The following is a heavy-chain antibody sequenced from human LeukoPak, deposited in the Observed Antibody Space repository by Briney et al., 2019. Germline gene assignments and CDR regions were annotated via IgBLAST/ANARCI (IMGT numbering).Heavy chain of an antibody. J-gene: IGHJ6*03. CDR3: ARIPDYDYVWGSYYYYYYMDV. V-gene: IGHV3-48*01. Sequence: GGSLRLSCAASGFTFSSYAMSWVRQAPGKGLEWVSYISRVSSTIYYADSVKGRSTISRDNAMNSLYLQMNSLRAEDTAVYYCARIPDYDYVWGSYYYYYYMDVWGKGTTVTVSS. D-gene: IGHD3-16*01. CDR1: GFTFSSYA. CDR2: ISRVSSTI.